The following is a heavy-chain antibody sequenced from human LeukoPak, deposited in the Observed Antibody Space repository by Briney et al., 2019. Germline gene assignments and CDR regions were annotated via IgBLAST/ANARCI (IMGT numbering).Heavy chain of an antibody. CDR2: IYYSGST. Sequence: PSETLSLTCTVSGGSISSYYWSWIRQPPGKGLEWIGYIYYSGSTNYNPSLKSRVTISVDTSKNQFSQKLSSVTAADTAVYYCARPYSGSHYYMDVWGKGTTVTVSS. CDR3: ARPYSGSHYYMDV. J-gene: IGHJ6*03. CDR1: GGSISSYY. D-gene: IGHD1-26*01. V-gene: IGHV4-59*01.